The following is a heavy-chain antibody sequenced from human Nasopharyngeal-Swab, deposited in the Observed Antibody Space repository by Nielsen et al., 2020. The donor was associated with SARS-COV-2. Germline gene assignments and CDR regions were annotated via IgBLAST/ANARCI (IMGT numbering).Heavy chain of an antibody. Sequence: GGSLRLSCAASGLTFSSYGMHWVRQAPGRGLEWVAVIWYDATKIYYADSVKGRFTISRDNSKNTLFLEMNSLRAEDSAMYYCVKDEHSFHIGPLDYWGQGALVAVS. CDR2: IWYDATKI. CDR1: GLTFSSYG. J-gene: IGHJ4*02. D-gene: IGHD5-12*01. V-gene: IGHV3-30*02. CDR3: VKDEHSFHIGPLDY.